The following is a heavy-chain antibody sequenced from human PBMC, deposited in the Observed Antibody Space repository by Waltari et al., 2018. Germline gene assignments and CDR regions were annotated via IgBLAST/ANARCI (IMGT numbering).Heavy chain of an antibody. V-gene: IGHV3-30*02. CDR3: AKDLPQLYSSSGNDAFDI. Sequence: QVQLVESGGGVVQPGGSLRLSCAASGFTFSSYGMHWVRQAPGKGLEWVAFIRYDGSNKYYADSVKGRFTISRDNSKNTLYLQMNSLRAEDTAVYYCAKDLPQLYSSSGNDAFDIWGQGTMVTVSS. D-gene: IGHD6-13*01. CDR1: GFTFSSYG. J-gene: IGHJ3*02. CDR2: IRYDGSNK.